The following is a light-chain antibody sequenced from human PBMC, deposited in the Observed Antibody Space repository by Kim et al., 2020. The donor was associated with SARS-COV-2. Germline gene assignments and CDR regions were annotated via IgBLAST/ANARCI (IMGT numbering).Light chain of an antibody. CDR2: KAS. J-gene: IGKJ2*01. CDR1: QSISSW. Sequence: DIQMTQSPSTLSASVGDRVTITCRASQSISSWLAWYQQKPGKAPKLLIYKASSLESGVPSRFSGSGYGTEFTLTISSLQPDDFATYYCQQYNSYSYTIGQGTKLEI. V-gene: IGKV1-5*03. CDR3: QQYNSYSYT.